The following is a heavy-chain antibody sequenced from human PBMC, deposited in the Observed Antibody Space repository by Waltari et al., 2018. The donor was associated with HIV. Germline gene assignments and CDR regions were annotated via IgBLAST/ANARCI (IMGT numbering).Heavy chain of an antibody. CDR1: GYTFTNYD. CDR2: MNPSTGNA. J-gene: IGHJ5*02. Sequence: QGQLVQSGEEVKQSGASVRISCKASGYTFTNYDINWLGQATGQGLEWMGWMNPSTGNAGFAHNFQGRVVMTRDIPINTAYMELSGLTSHDAAVYYCSTSRPGAMFGDAWGQGTLVTVSS. D-gene: IGHD3-3*01. V-gene: IGHV1-8*02. CDR3: STSRPGAMFGDA.